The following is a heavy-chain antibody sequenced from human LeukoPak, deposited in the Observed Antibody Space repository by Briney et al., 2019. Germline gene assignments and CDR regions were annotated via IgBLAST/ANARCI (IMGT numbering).Heavy chain of an antibody. CDR2: IYYSGST. CDR3: ARRRYSSGWYYFDY. D-gene: IGHD6-19*01. CDR1: GGSISSSSYY. J-gene: IGHJ4*02. Sequence: SETLSLTCTVSGGSISSSSYYWGWIRQPPGKGLEWIGSIYYSGSTYYNPSLKSRVTISVDTSKNQFSLKLSSVTAADTAVYYCARRRYSSGWYYFDYWDQGTLVTVSS. V-gene: IGHV4-39*07.